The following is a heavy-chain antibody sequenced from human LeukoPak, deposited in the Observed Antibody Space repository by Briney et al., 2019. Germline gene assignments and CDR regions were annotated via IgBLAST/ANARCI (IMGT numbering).Heavy chain of an antibody. D-gene: IGHD1-1*01. CDR2: IYPGDSDT. CDR3: ARQWNRNPPDY. J-gene: IGHJ4*02. V-gene: IGHV5-51*01. Sequence: GESLQISCKGSGYSFTTYWIGWVRQLPGKGLEWMGIIYPGDSDTRYSPSFQGQVTISADKSISTAYLQWSSLKASDTAMYYCARQWNRNPPDYWGQGTLVTVSS. CDR1: GYSFTTYW.